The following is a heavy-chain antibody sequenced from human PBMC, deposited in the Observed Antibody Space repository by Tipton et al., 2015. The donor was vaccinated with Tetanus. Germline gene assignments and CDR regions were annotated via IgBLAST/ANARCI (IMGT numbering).Heavy chain of an antibody. V-gene: IGHV4-30-4*01. D-gene: IGHD3-16*01. Sequence: TLSLTCTVSGDSISRGGYFWDLEPQRPGKGPEWIGDIYYSGSTYYNPSLKNRVTISVDTSKNQFSLRLSSVTAADTAVYYCARDHGITWGGMGYYYGMDVWGQGTTVTVSS. CDR3: ARDHGITWGGMGYYYGMDV. CDR2: IYYSGST. J-gene: IGHJ6*02. CDR1: GDSISRGGYF.